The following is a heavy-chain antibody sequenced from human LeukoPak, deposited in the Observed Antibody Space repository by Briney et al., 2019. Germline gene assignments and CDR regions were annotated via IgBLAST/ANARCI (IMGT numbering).Heavy chain of an antibody. V-gene: IGHV4-39*07. CDR3: ARDNGSGYTKGYEHYYYYLDV. CDR2: VFYNGAT. D-gene: IGHD3-3*02. J-gene: IGHJ6*03. CDR1: GGSISSSIYY. Sequence: SETLSLTCIVSGGSISSSIYYWAWVRQPPGKGLEWIGTVFYNGATQYSPSLRSRVTISIDTSTNQFSLKLTSVTAADTALYYCARDNGSGYTKGYEHYYYYLDVWGKGTTVTVSS.